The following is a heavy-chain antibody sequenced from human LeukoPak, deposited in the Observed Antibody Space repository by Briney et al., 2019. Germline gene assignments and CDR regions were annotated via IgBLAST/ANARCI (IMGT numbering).Heavy chain of an antibody. CDR2: IYHSGST. J-gene: IGHJ1*01. Sequence: SETLSLTCAVSGGSISSSNWWSWVRPPPGKGLEWIGEIYHSGSTNYNPSLKSRVTVSVDKSKNQFSLKLSSVTSADTAVYYCARSDYGDYVTEYFQHWGQGTLVTVSS. CDR3: ARSDYGDYVTEYFQH. CDR1: GGSISSSNW. D-gene: IGHD4-17*01. V-gene: IGHV4-4*02.